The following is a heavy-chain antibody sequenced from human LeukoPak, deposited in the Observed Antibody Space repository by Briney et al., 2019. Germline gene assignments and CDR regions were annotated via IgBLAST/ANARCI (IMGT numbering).Heavy chain of an antibody. Sequence: PSETLSLTCTVSGGFISSYYWSWIRQPPGKGLEWIGYIYYSGSTNYNPSLKSRVTISVDTSKNQFSLKLSSVTAADTAVYYCARASNYYGSGSYYYTPDYWGQGTLVTVSS. CDR2: IYYSGST. J-gene: IGHJ4*02. CDR3: ARASNYYGSGSYYYTPDY. V-gene: IGHV4-59*01. D-gene: IGHD3-10*01. CDR1: GGFISSYY.